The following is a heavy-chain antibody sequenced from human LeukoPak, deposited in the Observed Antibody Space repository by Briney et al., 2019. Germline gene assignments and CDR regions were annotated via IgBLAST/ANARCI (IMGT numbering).Heavy chain of an antibody. J-gene: IGHJ5*02. Sequence: GSLRLSCAASGFTFSRFWIYWVRHAPGKGLEWIGEINHSGSTNYNPSLKSRVTISVDTSKNQFSLKLSSVTAADTAVYYCARAALNDYVPNWFDPWGQGTLVAVSS. V-gene: IGHV4-34*01. CDR1: GFTFSRFW. D-gene: IGHD3-16*01. CDR2: INHSGST. CDR3: ARAALNDYVPNWFDP.